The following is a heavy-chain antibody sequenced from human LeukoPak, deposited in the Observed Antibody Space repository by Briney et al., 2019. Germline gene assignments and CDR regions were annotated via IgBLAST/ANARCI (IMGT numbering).Heavy chain of an antibody. J-gene: IGHJ3*02. V-gene: IGHV3-21*01. Sequence: GGSLRLSCAASGFTFSSYSMNWVRQAPGKGLKCVSSISSSSSYIYYADSVKGRFTISRDNAKNSLYLQMNSLRAEDTAVYYCASPKVGAFDIWGEGTMVTVSS. CDR2: ISSSSSYI. D-gene: IGHD3-16*01. CDR3: ASPKVGAFDI. CDR1: GFTFSSYS.